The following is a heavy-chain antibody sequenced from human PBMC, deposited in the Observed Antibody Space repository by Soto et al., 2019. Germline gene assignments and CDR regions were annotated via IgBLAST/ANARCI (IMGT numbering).Heavy chain of an antibody. CDR3: ARDREYYDFWSVYFDY. CDR1: GYTFTIYA. J-gene: IGHJ4*02. Sequence: ASVKVSCKASGYTFTIYAMHWVLQAPGQRLEWMGWINAGNGNTKYSQKFQGRVTITRDTSASTAYMELSSLRSEDTAVYYCARDREYYDFWSVYFDYWGQGTLVTVSS. D-gene: IGHD3-3*01. V-gene: IGHV1-3*01. CDR2: INAGNGNT.